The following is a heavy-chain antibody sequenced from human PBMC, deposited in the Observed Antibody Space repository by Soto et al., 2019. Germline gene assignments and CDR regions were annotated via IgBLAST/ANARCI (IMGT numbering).Heavy chain of an antibody. CDR3: ARDSPGGYGDY. J-gene: IGHJ4*02. V-gene: IGHV3-33*01. CDR1: GFTFSSYG. Sequence: QVQLVESGGGVVQPGRSLRLSCAASGFTFSSYGMHWVRQAPGKGLEWVAVIWYDGSNKYYADSVKGRFTISRDNSKNTLYLQMNSLRAEDTAVYYCARDSPGGYGDYWGQGTLVTVSS. CDR2: IWYDGSNK. D-gene: IGHD5-12*01.